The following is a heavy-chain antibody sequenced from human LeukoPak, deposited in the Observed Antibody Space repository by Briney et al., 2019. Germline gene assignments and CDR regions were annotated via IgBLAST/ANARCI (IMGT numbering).Heavy chain of an antibody. V-gene: IGHV1-2*02. CDR2: INPNSGDT. CDR1: GYTFTGYY. Sequence: GSSVKVSCKASGYTFTGYYMHWVRQAPGQGLEWMGWINPNSGDTKYAQKFQGRVTMTRDTSISTTYMELSRLKSDDTAAYYCVRDGAFDIWGQGTMVTVSS. CDR3: VRDGAFDI. J-gene: IGHJ3*02.